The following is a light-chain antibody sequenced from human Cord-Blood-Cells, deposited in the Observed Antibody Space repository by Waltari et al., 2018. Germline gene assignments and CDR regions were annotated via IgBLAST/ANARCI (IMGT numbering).Light chain of an antibody. Sequence: SALTQPASVSGSPRQSITISCTGTSSDVGGYNYVSWYQQHPGKAPKLMIYEVSNRPSGVSNRFSGSKSGNTASLTISGLQAEDEADYYCSSYTSSSTLFVFGTGTKVTVL. J-gene: IGLJ1*01. V-gene: IGLV2-14*01. CDR2: EVS. CDR1: SSDVGGYNY. CDR3: SSYTSSSTLFV.